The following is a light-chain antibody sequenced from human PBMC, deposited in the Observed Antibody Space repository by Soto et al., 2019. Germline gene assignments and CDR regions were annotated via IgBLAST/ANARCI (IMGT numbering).Light chain of an antibody. Sequence: QSALTQPPSASGSPGQSVTISCTGTSSDVGGYKFVSWYQRLPGKAPKLIIYDVTRRPPGVPDRFSGSKSGNTASLTVSGLHAEDEGDYYCSAYAGSNSLIFGGGTKLTV. CDR2: DVT. J-gene: IGLJ2*01. CDR3: SAYAGSNSLI. V-gene: IGLV2-8*01. CDR1: SSDVGGYKF.